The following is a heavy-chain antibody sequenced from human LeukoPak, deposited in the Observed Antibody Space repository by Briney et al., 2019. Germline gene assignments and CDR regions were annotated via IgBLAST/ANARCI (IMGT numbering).Heavy chain of an antibody. CDR1: GFTFSSYA. CDR2: ISGSGGST. CDR3: TTMGRYFDENDY. J-gene: IGHJ4*02. V-gene: IGHV3-23*01. D-gene: IGHD3-9*01. Sequence: QPGGSPRLSCAASGFTFSSYAMSWVRQAPGKGLEWVSAISGSGGSTYYADSVKGRFTISRDNSKNTLYLQMNSLRAEDTAVYYCTTMGRYFDENDYWGQGTLVTVSS.